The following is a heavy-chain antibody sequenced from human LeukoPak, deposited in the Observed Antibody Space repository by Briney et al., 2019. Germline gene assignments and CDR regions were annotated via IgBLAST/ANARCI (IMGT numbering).Heavy chain of an antibody. J-gene: IGHJ6*03. V-gene: IGHV3-7*04. CDR2: IKQDGSEK. D-gene: IGHD6-13*01. Sequence: GGSLRLSCAASGFTFSSYWMSWVRQAPGKGLEWVANIKQDGSEKYYVDSVKGRFTISRDNAKNSLYLQMNSLRAEDTAVYYCARALAAGTYYMDVWGKGTTVTVSS. CDR1: GFTFSSYW. CDR3: ARALAAGTYYMDV.